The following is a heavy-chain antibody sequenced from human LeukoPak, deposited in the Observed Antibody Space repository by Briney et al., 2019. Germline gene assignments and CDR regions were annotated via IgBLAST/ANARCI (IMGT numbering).Heavy chain of an antibody. Sequence: GGSLRLSCAASGFTFDDYAMHWVRQAPEKGLEWVSLISGNGGSTYYADSVKGRFTTSRGNSKNSLYPQMNSLRTEDTALYYCAKEALPYYYDSSGYYFDYWGQGTLVTVSS. J-gene: IGHJ4*02. V-gene: IGHV3-43*02. CDR3: AKEALPYYYDSSGYYFDY. D-gene: IGHD3-22*01. CDR2: ISGNGGST. CDR1: GFTFDDYA.